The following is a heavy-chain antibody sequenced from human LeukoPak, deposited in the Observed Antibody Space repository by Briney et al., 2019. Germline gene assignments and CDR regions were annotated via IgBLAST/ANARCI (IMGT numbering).Heavy chain of an antibody. V-gene: IGHV4-38-2*02. CDR3: ARRYSSSWYLAFDI. CDR2: IYHSGST. CDR1: GYSISSGYY. D-gene: IGHD6-13*01. Sequence: SETLSLTCTVSGYSISSGYYWGWIRQPPGKGLEWIGSIYHSGSTNYNPSLKSRVTISVDKSKNQFSLKLSSVTAADTAVYYCARRYSSSWYLAFDIWGQGTMVTVSS. J-gene: IGHJ3*02.